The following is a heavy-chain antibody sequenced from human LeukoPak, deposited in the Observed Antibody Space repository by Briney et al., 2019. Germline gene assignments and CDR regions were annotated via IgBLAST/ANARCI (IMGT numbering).Heavy chain of an antibody. D-gene: IGHD6-6*01. J-gene: IGHJ4*02. CDR2: ISSDGGGT. CDR3: VKRPGGIAAPYYFDY. Sequence: PGGSLRLSCSASGFNFGYYGMHWARQAPGKGLEYVSAISSDGGGTYYADSVKGRFTISRDNFKDTLYLQMSSLRTEDTAVYYCVKRPGGIAAPYYFDYWGQGTLVTVSS. CDR1: GFNFGYYG. V-gene: IGHV3-64D*09.